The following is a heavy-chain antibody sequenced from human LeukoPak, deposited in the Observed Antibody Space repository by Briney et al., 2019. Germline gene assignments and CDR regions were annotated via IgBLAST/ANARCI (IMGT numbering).Heavy chain of an antibody. J-gene: IGHJ1*01. CDR2: IKSDGRT. Sequence: PGGSLRLSCAASGFTLSSYWMHWVRQAPGKGLVWVSRIKSDGRTNYADSVKGRFTISRDNAKNTVSLQMNSLRAEDTGVCYCARAPSEIGGYYPEYFRHWGQGTLVIVSS. CDR3: ARAPSEIGGYYPEYFRH. D-gene: IGHD3-22*01. CDR1: GFTLSSYW. V-gene: IGHV3-74*01.